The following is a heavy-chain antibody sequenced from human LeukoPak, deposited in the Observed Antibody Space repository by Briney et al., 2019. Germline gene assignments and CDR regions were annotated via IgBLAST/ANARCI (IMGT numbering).Heavy chain of an antibody. Sequence: GGSLRLSCAASGFTYSSYSMNWVRQDPGKGLEWVSSISSSSSYIYYADSVKGRFTISRDNAKNSLYLQMNSLRAEDTAVYYCARDLVAAIGPIDYWGQGTLVTVSS. J-gene: IGHJ4*02. V-gene: IGHV3-21*01. CDR2: ISSSSSYI. CDR3: ARDLVAAIGPIDY. CDR1: GFTYSSYS. D-gene: IGHD5-12*01.